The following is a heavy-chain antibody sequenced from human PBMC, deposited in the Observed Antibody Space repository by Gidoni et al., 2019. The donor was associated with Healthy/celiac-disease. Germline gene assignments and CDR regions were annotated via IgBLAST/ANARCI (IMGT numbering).Heavy chain of an antibody. J-gene: IGHJ4*02. CDR3: AKGKQVDYFDY. V-gene: IGHV3-23*01. CDR2: ISGSGGRT. Sequence: EVQLLESGGGLVQPGGSLRLSCAASGFTFSSYAMSWVRQAPGKGLGGVSAISGSGGRTYYADTVKGRFTISRDNSKNKLYLQMNSLRAEDTAVYYCAKGKQVDYFDYWGQGTLVTVSS. D-gene: IGHD2-15*01. CDR1: GFTFSSYA.